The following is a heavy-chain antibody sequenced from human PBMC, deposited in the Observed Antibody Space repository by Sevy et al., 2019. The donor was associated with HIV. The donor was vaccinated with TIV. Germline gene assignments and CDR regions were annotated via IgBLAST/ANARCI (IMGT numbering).Heavy chain of an antibody. D-gene: IGHD2-15*01. V-gene: IGHV3-23*01. CDR3: EKDLEYCSGGRCYTRGIFHI. CDR1: GFTFSHYA. J-gene: IGHJ3*02. Sequence: GGSLRLSCAASGFTFSHYAMTWVRRVRQAPGKGLEWVSIISDSGGTTYYADSVKGQFTISRDNSKNTLYLQMNSLRTEDTAVYYCEKDLEYCSGGRCYTRGIFHIWGQGTMVTVSS. CDR2: ISDSGGTT.